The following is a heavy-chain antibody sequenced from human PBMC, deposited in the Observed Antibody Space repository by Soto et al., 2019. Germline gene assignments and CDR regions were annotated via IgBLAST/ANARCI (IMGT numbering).Heavy chain of an antibody. V-gene: IGHV4-39*01. CDR2: IDYSGST. CDR1: GGSISSSSYY. D-gene: IGHD3-16*01. CDR3: AGHHYGYNWFDP. Sequence: QLQLQESGPGLVKPSETLSLTCTVSGGSISSSSYYWGWIRQPPGKGLEWIGSIDYSGSTYYNPSLTSRATIAAATSKHQFSRKLSSVTAADTAVYYCAGHHYGYNWFDPWGQGTLVPVSS. J-gene: IGHJ5*02.